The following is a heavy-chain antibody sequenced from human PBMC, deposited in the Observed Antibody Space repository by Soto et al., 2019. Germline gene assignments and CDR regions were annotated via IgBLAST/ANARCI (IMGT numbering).Heavy chain of an antibody. J-gene: IGHJ6*02. D-gene: IGHD5-12*01. CDR1: WYTFTSYA. V-gene: IGHV1-3*01. CDR2: INAGNGNT. Sequence: GVSVKTSSKVSWYTFTSYAMHWVRQAHGQRLAWMGWINAGNGNTKYSQKFQVRVTITRDTSASTAYMELSSLRSEDTAVYYCATTMVYGMDVWGQGTTVTAP. CDR3: ATTMVYGMDV.